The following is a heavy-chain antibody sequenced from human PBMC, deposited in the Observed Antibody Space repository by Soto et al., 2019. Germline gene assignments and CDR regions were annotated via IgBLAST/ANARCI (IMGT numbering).Heavy chain of an antibody. J-gene: IGHJ4*02. V-gene: IGHV3-23*01. CDR3: AKDYGSSRYFFDY. Sequence: GGSLRLACAVSGFTFINYAMSWVRQAPGEGLEWVSTISGSGANTHYADSVKGRFSISRDNSKNTLYIQMNSLKAEDTAVYYCAKDYGSSRYFFDYWGQGALVTVSS. CDR2: ISGSGANT. D-gene: IGHD6-19*01. CDR1: GFTFINYA.